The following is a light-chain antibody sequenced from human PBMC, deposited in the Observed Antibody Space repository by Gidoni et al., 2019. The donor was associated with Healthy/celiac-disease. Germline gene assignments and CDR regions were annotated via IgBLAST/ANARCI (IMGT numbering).Light chain of an antibody. CDR3: LQLNSYPLYT. Sequence: DIQLTQSPSFLSASVGDRVTITCRASQVISSYLAWYQQKPGKAPKLLIYAASTLQSGVPSRFSGSGSGTEFTLTISSLQPEDFATYFCLQLNSYPLYTFGQGTKLEIK. CDR1: QVISSY. V-gene: IGKV1-9*01. CDR2: AAS. J-gene: IGKJ2*01.